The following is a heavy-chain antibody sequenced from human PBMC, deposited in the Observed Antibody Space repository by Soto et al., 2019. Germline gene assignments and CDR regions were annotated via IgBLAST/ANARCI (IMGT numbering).Heavy chain of an antibody. D-gene: IGHD2-21*01. CDR3: ARDRVFQV. J-gene: IGHJ6*02. Sequence: SETLSLTCAVSGYSISSGYYWGWIRQPPGKGLGWIGSIYHSGSTYYNPSLKSRVTISVDTSKNQFSLKLSSVTAADTAVYYCARDRVFQVWGQGATVTVSS. V-gene: IGHV4-38-2*02. CDR2: IYHSGST. CDR1: GYSISSGYY.